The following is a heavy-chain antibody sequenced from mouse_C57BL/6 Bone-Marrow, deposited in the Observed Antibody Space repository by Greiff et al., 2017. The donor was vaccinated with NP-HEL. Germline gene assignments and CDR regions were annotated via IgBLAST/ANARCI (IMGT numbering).Heavy chain of an antibody. J-gene: IGHJ2*01. D-gene: IGHD1-1*01. CDR1: GYTFTGYW. Sequence: VQLQQSGAELVKPGASVKLSCKASGYTFTGYWMHWVKQRPGQGLEWIGMIHPNSGSTNYNEKFKSKATLTVDKSSSTAYMQLSSLTSEDSAVYYCAVITTVVGYWGQGTTLTVSS. CDR3: AVITTVVGY. V-gene: IGHV1-64*01. CDR2: IHPNSGST.